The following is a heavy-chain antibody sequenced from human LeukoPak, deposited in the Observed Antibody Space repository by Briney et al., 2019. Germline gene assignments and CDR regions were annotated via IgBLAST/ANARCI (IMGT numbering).Heavy chain of an antibody. CDR3: ARVLAAAGNNWFDP. CDR1: GGSISSGGYS. J-gene: IGHJ5*02. CDR2: IFYTGNT. D-gene: IGHD6-13*01. Sequence: PSETLSLTCAVSGGSISSGGYSWSWIRQPPGKAMEFIAYIFYTGNTYFNPSLKSRVTISVDTSKNQFSLKLSSVTAADTAVYYCARVLAAAGNNWFDPWGQGTLVTVSS. V-gene: IGHV4-30-4*07.